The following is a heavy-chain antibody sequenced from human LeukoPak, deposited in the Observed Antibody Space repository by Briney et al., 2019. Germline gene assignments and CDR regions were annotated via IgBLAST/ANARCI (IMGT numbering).Heavy chain of an antibody. J-gene: IGHJ6*03. CDR2: INPNSGGT. Sequence: ASVKVSCKASGYMFTGYYMHWVRQAPGQGLEWMGWINPNSGGTNCAQKFQGRVTMTRDTSISTAYMDLNRLRSDDTAVYYCARVVAVTGTPVYYMDVWGKGTTVTVSS. V-gene: IGHV1-2*02. D-gene: IGHD6-19*01. CDR3: ARVVAVTGTPVYYMDV. CDR1: GYMFTGYY.